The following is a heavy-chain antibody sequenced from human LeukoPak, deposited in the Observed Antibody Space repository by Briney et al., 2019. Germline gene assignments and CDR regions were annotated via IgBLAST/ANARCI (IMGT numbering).Heavy chain of an antibody. CDR2: INHSGST. CDR3: ARGGGYEPFDY. CDR1: GGSFSGYY. V-gene: IGHV4-34*01. J-gene: IGHJ4*02. Sequence: SETLSLTCAVYGGSFSGYYWSWTRQPPGKGLEWIGEINHSGSTNYNPSLKSRVTISVDTSKNQFSLKLCSVTAADTAVYYCARGGGYEPFDYWGQGTLVTVSS. D-gene: IGHD2-2*01.